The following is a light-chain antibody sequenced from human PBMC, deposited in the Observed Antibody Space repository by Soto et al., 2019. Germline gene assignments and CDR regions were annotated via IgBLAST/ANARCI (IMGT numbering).Light chain of an antibody. CDR1: QSVLSSSNNKNY. V-gene: IGKV4-1*01. CDR3: QQYYSNPRT. Sequence: DIVMTQSPDSLAVALGERTTINCKSSQSVLSSSNNKNYLTWYQQKPGQPPKLLIYWTSTRESGVPDRFSGSGSGTDFTLTISSLQAEDVAVYYCQQYYSNPRTFGQGTKVDI. CDR2: WTS. J-gene: IGKJ1*01.